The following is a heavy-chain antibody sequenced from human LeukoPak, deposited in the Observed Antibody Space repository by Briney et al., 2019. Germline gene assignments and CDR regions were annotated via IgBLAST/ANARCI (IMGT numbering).Heavy chain of an antibody. CDR1: GYTFTGYY. J-gene: IGHJ4*02. D-gene: IGHD5-18*01. CDR3: ARARFYRYGLYYFDY. CDR2: INPNSGGT. Sequence: ASVKVSCKASGYTFTGYYMHWVRQAPGQGLEWMGWINPNSGGTNYAQKFQGRVTMTRDTSISTAYMELSRLRSDDTAVYYCARARFYRYGLYYFDYWGQGTLVTVSS. V-gene: IGHV1-2*02.